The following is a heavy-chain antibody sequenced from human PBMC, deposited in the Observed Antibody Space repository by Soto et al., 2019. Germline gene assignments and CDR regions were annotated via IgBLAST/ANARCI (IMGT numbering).Heavy chain of an antibody. V-gene: IGHV3-13*01. CDR3: AREAITVGGTWWFDP. CDR1: GFTFSSYD. D-gene: IGHD6-19*01. Sequence: EVQLVESGGNLVQPGGSLRLSCAASGFTFSSYDMHWVRQAAGKGLEWVSGIAHNGDTYYTDSVKGRFIISRDNAKNSLYLQMNSLGAEDTAMYYCAREAITVGGTWWFDPWGQGTLVTVSS. CDR2: IAHNGDT. J-gene: IGHJ5*02.